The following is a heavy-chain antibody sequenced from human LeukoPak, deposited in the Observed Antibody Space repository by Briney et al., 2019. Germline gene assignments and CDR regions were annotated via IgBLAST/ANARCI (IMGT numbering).Heavy chain of an antibody. V-gene: IGHV1-2*02. Sequence: ASVKVSCKASGYTFTGYYMHWVRQAPGQGLEWMGWINPNSGGTNYAQKFQGRVTMTRDTSISTAYMELSSLRSEDTAVYYCAADPWGNVDTAMVIDYWGQGTLVTVSS. CDR1: GYTFTGYY. J-gene: IGHJ4*02. CDR2: INPNSGGT. CDR3: AADPWGNVDTAMVIDY. D-gene: IGHD5-18*01.